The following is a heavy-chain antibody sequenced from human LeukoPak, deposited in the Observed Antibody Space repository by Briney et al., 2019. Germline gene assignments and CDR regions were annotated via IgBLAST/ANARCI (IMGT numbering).Heavy chain of an antibody. V-gene: IGHV3-23*01. CDR1: GFTFSSYA. CDR2: ISGSGGST. J-gene: IGHJ4*02. CDR3: AKAGNWAFDY. D-gene: IGHD7-27*01. Sequence: PGGSLRLSCAASGFTFSSYAMSWVRQAPGKGLEWVSVISGSGGSTYYADSVKGRFTISRDNSKNTLHLQMNSLRAEDTAVYYCAKAGNWAFDYWGQGTLVTVSS.